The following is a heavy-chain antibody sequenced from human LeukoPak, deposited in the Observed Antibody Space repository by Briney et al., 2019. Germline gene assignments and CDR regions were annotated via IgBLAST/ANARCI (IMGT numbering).Heavy chain of an antibody. CDR2: IKSETKGGTT. V-gene: IGHV3-15*01. CDR1: GFTFSNAW. Sequence: GGSLRLSCAASGFTFSNAWMSWVRQAPGKGLEWVGRIKSETKGGTTDYAAPVKGRFTISRDDSKNTLYLQMGSLKTEDTAVYYCSTVPENYCSSASCYSYFGHWGQGALVTVSS. J-gene: IGHJ4*02. D-gene: IGHD2-2*01. CDR3: STVPENYCSSASCYSYFGH.